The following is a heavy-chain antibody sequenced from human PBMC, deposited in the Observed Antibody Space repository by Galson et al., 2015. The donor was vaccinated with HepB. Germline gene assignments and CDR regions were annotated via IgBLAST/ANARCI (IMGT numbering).Heavy chain of an antibody. J-gene: IGHJ4*02. D-gene: IGHD3-22*01. CDR2: ININTGKP. V-gene: IGHV7-4-1*02. Sequence: SVKVSCKASGYIFTRFGINWVRQAPGQGLEWMGWININTGKPTYAQGFTGRFVFSLDTSVSTAYLQISSLKAEDIAVYYCARDYYDGSSDYWGQGTLVTVSS. CDR1: GYIFTRFG. CDR3: ARDYYDGSSDY.